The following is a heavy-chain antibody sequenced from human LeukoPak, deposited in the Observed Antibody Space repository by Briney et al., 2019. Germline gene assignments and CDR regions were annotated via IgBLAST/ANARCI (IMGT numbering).Heavy chain of an antibody. CDR2: INPNSGGT. CDR3: ARRAPVGATMKNAFDI. V-gene: IGHV1-2*04. CDR1: GYTFTGYY. Sequence: ASVKVSCKASGYTFTGYYMHWVRQAPGQGLEWMGWINPNSGGTNYAQKFQGWVTMTRDTPISTAYMELSRLRSDDTAVYYCARRAPVGATMKNAFDIWGQGTMVTVSS. J-gene: IGHJ3*02. D-gene: IGHD5-12*01.